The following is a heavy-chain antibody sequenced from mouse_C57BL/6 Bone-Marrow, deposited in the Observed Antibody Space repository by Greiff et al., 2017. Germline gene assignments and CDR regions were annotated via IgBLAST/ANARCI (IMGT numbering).Heavy chain of an antibody. CDR1: GFTFSSYA. CDR2: ISDGGSYT. CDR3: ARDRGFTTVVAPFDY. Sequence: EVQRVESGGGLVKPGGSLKLSCAASGFTFSSYAMSWVRQTPEKRLEWVATISDGGSYTYYPDNVKGRFTISRDNAKNNLYLQMSHLKSEDTAMYYCARDRGFTTVVAPFDYWGQGTTLTVSS. J-gene: IGHJ2*01. V-gene: IGHV5-4*01. D-gene: IGHD1-1*01.